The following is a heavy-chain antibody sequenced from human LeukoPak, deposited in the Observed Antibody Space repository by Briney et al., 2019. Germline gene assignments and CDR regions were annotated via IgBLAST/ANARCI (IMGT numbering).Heavy chain of an antibody. CDR3: AKDIGIVVVPAATSEYGMDV. Sequence: PGGSLRLSCAASGFTFDDYAMHWVRQAPGKGLEWVSGISWSSGSIGYADSVKGRFTISRDNAKNSLYLQMNSLRAEDTALYYCAKDIGIVVVPAATSEYGMDVWGQGTTVTVSS. V-gene: IGHV3-9*01. J-gene: IGHJ6*02. D-gene: IGHD2-2*01. CDR2: ISWSSGSI. CDR1: GFTFDDYA.